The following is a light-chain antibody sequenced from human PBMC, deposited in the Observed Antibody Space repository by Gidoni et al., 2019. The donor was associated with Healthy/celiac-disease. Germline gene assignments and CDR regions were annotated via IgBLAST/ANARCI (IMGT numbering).Light chain of an antibody. CDR3: SSYTSSSTPYV. V-gene: IGLV2-14*01. CDR1: SSDVGGYNY. J-gene: IGLJ1*01. CDR2: DVS. Sequence: QSALTQPASVSWSPGKSITISCTGTSSDVGGYNYVSWYHQHPGKAPKLMIYDVSNRPSGVSNRFSGSKSGNTASLTISGLQAEDEADYYCSSYTSSSTPYVFGTGTKVTVL.